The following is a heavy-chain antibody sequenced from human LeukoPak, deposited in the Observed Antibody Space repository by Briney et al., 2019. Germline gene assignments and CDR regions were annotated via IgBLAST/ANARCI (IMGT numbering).Heavy chain of an antibody. Sequence: ASVKVSCKASGYTFTGYYMHWVRQAPGQGLEWMGWMNPNSGHTGYAQKFQGRVTMTRNTSISTAYMELSSLRSEDTAVYYCARGRGLRYSGYLGYWGQGTLVTVSS. V-gene: IGHV1-8*02. CDR2: MNPNSGHT. D-gene: IGHD5-12*01. CDR3: ARGRGLRYSGYLGY. CDR1: GYTFTGYY. J-gene: IGHJ4*02.